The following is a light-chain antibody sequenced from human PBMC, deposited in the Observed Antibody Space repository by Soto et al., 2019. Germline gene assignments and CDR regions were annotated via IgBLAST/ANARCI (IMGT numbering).Light chain of an antibody. V-gene: IGLV2-14*01. CDR2: DVT. Sequence: QSALTQPASVSGSPRQSITISCTGTNSDVGFYYYVSWYQQYPGKAPKLMIYDVTKRPSGVSNRFSGSKSGNTASLTISGLQAEDEADYYCSSYTSSSTLVIFGGGTKVTVL. CDR1: NSDVGFYYY. J-gene: IGLJ2*01. CDR3: SSYTSSSTLVI.